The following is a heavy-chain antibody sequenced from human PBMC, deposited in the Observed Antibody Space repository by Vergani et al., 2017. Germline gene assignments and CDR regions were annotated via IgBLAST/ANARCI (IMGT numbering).Heavy chain of an antibody. V-gene: IGHV1-69*12. D-gene: IGHD3-3*01. CDR3: ASRDITIFGVVITRGYDSYGMDV. J-gene: IGHJ6*02. CDR2: IIPIFGTA. Sequence: QVQLVQSGAEVKKPGSSVKVSCKASGGTFSSYAISWVRQAPGQGLEWMGGIIPIFGTANYAQKFQGRVTITADESTSTAYMELSSLRSEDTAVYYCASRDITIFGVVITRGYDSYGMDVWGQGTTVTVSS. CDR1: GGTFSSYA.